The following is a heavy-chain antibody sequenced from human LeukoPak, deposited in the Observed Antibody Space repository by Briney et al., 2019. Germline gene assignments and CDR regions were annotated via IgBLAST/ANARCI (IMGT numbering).Heavy chain of an antibody. CDR2: IYYSGST. V-gene: IGHV4-59*01. CDR3: ARAGQWLVPAFDI. CDR1: GGSISSYY. D-gene: IGHD6-19*01. Sequence: SETLSLTCTVSGGSISSYYWSWIRQPPGKGLEWIGYIYYSGSTNYNPSLKSRVTISVDTSKNQFSLKLSSVTAADTAAYYCARAGQWLVPAFDIWGQGTMVTVSS. J-gene: IGHJ3*02.